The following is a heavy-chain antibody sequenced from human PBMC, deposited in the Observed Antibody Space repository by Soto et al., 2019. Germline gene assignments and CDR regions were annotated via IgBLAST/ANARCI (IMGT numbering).Heavy chain of an antibody. CDR2: IIPIFGTA. CDR3: ARGVGETRIAAPLGN. Sequence: QVQLVQSGAEVKKPGSSVKVSCKAAGGTFSSYAISWVRQAPGQGLDWMGGIIPIFGTANYAQKFQGRVTITADPSTSTAYMALSSLRSEATAVYYCARGVGETRIAAPLGNWGHGTLVIVAA. CDR1: GGTFSSYA. D-gene: IGHD6-13*01. V-gene: IGHV1-69*01. J-gene: IGHJ4*01.